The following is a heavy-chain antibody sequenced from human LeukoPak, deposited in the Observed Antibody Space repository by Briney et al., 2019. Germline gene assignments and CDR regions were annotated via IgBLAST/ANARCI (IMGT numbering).Heavy chain of an antibody. D-gene: IGHD6-6*01. Sequence: GSLRLSCAASGFTFSSHWLTWVRQAPGKGPEWVANIKEDGSQKYYVDSVRGRFAISRDNAKNSLCLQMNSLRAEDTAVYYCARRGGSSSRRSPVDYWGQGTLVTVSS. CDR2: IKEDGSQK. CDR1: GFTFSSHW. J-gene: IGHJ4*02. V-gene: IGHV3-7*01. CDR3: ARRGGSSSRRSPVDY.